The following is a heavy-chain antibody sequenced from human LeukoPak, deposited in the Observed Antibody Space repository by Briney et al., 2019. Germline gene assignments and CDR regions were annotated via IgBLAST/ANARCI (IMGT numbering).Heavy chain of an antibody. J-gene: IGHJ3*01. CDR3: ARDRRRDRDAFDV. CDR1: GGTFSSYA. V-gene: IGHV1-69*13. Sequence: SVKVSCKASGGTFSSYAISWVRQAPGQGLEWMGGIIPIFGAANYTQKFQGRVTITADESTSTAYMELSSLRSEDTAVYYCARDRRRDRDAFDVWGQGTMVTVSS. D-gene: IGHD5-24*01. CDR2: IIPIFGAA.